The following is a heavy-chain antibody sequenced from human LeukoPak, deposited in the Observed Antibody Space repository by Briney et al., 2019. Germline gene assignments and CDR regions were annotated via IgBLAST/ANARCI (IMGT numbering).Heavy chain of an antibody. CDR3: ARVWDPYDFWSGYQLVSYYFDY. J-gene: IGHJ4*02. Sequence: ASVKVSCKASGYTFTSYYMHWVRQAPGQGLEWMGIINPSGGSTNYAQKFQGRVTITTDTSTSTAYMELRSLRSDDTAVYYCARVWDPYDFWSGYQLVSYYFDYWGQGTLVTVSS. CDR2: INPSGGST. CDR1: GYTFTSYY. D-gene: IGHD3-3*01. V-gene: IGHV1-46*01.